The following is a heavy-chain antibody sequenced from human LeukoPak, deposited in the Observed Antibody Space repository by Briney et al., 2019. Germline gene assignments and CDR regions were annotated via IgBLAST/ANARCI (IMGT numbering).Heavy chain of an antibody. CDR1: GGSFSGYY. CDR2: INHSGST. J-gene: IGHJ5*01. CDR3: ARGTRVLRFLEWLPDNWFDP. V-gene: IGHV4-34*01. D-gene: IGHD3-3*01. Sequence: SETLSLTCAVYGGSFSGYYWSWIRQPPGKGLEWIGEINHSGSTNYNPSLKSRVTISVDTSKNQFSLKLSSVTAADAAVYYCARGTRVLRFLEWLPDNWFDPWGQGTLVTVSS.